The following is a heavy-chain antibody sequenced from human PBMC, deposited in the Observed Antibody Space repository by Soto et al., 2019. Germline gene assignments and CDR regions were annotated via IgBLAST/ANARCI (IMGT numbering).Heavy chain of an antibody. CDR2: ISYDGSNK. V-gene: IGHV3-30-3*01. J-gene: IGHJ5*02. Sequence: QVQLVESGGGVVQPGRSLRLSCAASGFTFSSYAMHWVRQAPGKGLEWVAVISYDGSNKYYADSVKGRFTISRDNSKNTLYLQMNSLRAEDTAVYYCASGGIAVAGTSRWANWFDPWGQGTLVTVSS. D-gene: IGHD6-19*01. CDR1: GFTFSSYA. CDR3: ASGGIAVAGTSRWANWFDP.